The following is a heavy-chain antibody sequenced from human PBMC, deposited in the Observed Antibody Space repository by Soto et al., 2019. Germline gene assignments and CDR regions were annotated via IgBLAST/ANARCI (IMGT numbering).Heavy chain of an antibody. V-gene: IGHV4-34*01. D-gene: IGHD5-18*01. Sequence: PSETLSLTCAVYGGSFSTYYWNWIRQPPGKGLEWIGEINHSGSTQYNPSLKSRVTMSVDTSKNQFSLKLTSVTAADTAVYYCARLGRKYSYGSHFDYWGQGTLVTVSS. CDR3: ARLGRKYSYGSHFDY. J-gene: IGHJ4*02. CDR1: GGSFSTYY. CDR2: INHSGST.